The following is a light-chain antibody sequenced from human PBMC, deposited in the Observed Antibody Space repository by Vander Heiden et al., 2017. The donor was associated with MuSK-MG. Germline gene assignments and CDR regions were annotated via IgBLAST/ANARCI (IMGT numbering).Light chain of an antibody. CDR3: MQGTHWPPT. Sequence: DVVLIQSPLSLPVTLGQPASISCRSSHSLVYSDGNTYLNWYHQRPGQSPRRLIYKVSDRDSGVPDRFTGSGSATDFTLKISRVEAEDVGVYYCMQGTHWPPTFGPGTTVDIK. CDR2: KVS. V-gene: IGKV2-30*01. CDR1: HSLVYSDGNTY. J-gene: IGKJ3*01.